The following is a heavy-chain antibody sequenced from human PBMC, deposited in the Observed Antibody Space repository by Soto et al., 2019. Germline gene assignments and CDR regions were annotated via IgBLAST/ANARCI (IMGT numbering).Heavy chain of an antibody. CDR2: IYPGDSDT. V-gene: IGHV5-51*01. Sequence: GESLKISCKGSGYSFTSYWIGWVRQMPGKGLEWMGIIYPGDSDTRYSPSFQGQVTISADKSISTAYLQWSSLKASDTAMYYCARHKGYYDIFHVAFDFWGQGTMVTVSS. J-gene: IGHJ3*01. CDR3: ARHKGYYDIFHVAFDF. CDR1: GYSFTSYW. D-gene: IGHD3-9*01.